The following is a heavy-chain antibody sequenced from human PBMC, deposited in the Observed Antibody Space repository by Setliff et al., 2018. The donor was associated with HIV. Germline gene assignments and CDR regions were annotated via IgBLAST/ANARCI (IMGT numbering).Heavy chain of an antibody. CDR2: VFPDDSDT. Sequence: PGESLKISCQASGYSFTTLWIAWVRQMPGKGLGWMGMVFPDDSDTRYSPSFQGQVTISIDTSNNQFSLNLNSLTAADTAVYYCARHPQYSGYDRPVWGQGTLVTVSS. CDR3: ARHPQYSGYDRPV. CDR1: GYSFTTLW. V-gene: IGHV5-51*01. D-gene: IGHD5-12*01. J-gene: IGHJ4*02.